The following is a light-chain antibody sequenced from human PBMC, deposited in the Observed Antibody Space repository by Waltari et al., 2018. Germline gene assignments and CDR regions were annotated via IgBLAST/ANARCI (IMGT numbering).Light chain of an antibody. V-gene: IGKV1-16*01. CDR2: PAS. Sequence: DIQMTQSPSSLSASIGDRVTINCLASQGVGYSLAWFQQKPGKAPKSLIYPASSLQSGVPSTFSGSGSGADFTLTISNLQPEDFATYYCQQYDSYPWTFGQGTKVEIK. CDR1: QGVGYS. CDR3: QQYDSYPWT. J-gene: IGKJ1*01.